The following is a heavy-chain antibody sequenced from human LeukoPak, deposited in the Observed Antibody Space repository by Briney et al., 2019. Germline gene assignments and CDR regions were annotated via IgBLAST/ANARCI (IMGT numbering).Heavy chain of an antibody. CDR1: GYTFTGYY. CDR3: ARDLGEVVPAAIMAFDI. D-gene: IGHD2-2*02. CDR2: INPNSGGT. Sequence: ASVKVSCKASGYTFTGYYMHWVRQAPGQGLEWMGWINPNSGGTNYAQKFQGRGTMTRDTSISTAYMELSRLRSDDTAVYYCARDLGEVVPAAIMAFDIWGQGTMVTVSS. V-gene: IGHV1-2*02. J-gene: IGHJ3*02.